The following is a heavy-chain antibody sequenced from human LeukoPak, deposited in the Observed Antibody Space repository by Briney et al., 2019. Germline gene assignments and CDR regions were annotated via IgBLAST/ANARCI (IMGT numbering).Heavy chain of an antibody. J-gene: IGHJ4*02. V-gene: IGHV3-11*04. CDR3: ARDFWSGSPD. D-gene: IGHD3-3*01. Sequence: GGSLRLSCAASGFTFSDYYMSWIRQAPGKGLEWVSYISSSGSTIYYADSVKGRFTISRDNPKNSMYLQMNRLRVEDTSVYYCARDFWSGSPDWGQGTLVTVSS. CDR2: ISSSGSTI. CDR1: GFTFSDYY.